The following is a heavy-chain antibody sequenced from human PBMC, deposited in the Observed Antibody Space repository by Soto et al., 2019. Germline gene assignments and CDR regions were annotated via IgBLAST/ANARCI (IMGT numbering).Heavy chain of an antibody. CDR1: GASVSSGGYH. D-gene: IGHD3-3*01. J-gene: IGHJ3*01. V-gene: IGHV4-31*03. CDR3: ARDGRKEWLSTPEASDV. CDR2: SYYRGTT. Sequence: QVQLQESGPGLVKASQTLSLTCTVSGASVSSGGYHWTWIRQRPGKGLEWIGYSYYRGTTSYNPSLKSRVSISVDTSRNKFYLELTSMTAADTAVYYCARDGRKEWLSTPEASDVWGQGTKVTVSS.